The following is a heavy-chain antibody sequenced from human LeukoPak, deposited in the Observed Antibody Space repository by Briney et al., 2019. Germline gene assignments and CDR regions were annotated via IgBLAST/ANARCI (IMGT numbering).Heavy chain of an antibody. CDR3: ARDGVVVANHYYYYGMDV. V-gene: IGHV3-21*01. CDR2: ISSSSSYI. CDR1: GFTFSSYS. D-gene: IGHD2-15*01. Sequence: GGSLRLSRAASGFTFSSYSMNWVRQAPGKGLEWVSSISSSSSYIYYADSVKGRFTISRDNAKNSLYLQMNSLRAEDTAVYYCARDGVVVANHYYYYGMDVWGQGTTVTVSS. J-gene: IGHJ6*02.